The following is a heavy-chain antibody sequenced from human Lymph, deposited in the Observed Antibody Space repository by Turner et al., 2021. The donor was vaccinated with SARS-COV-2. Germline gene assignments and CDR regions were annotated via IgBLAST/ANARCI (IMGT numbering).Heavy chain of an antibody. Sequence: QVQLQESGPRLVKPLETLSLTCTVSGGSMNNNDWSWIRQPPGKRLEWIGFIFYRGSTNYNPSLKSRVTISVDTPENQFSLKLTSVTAADTAIYYCARQTVNNWVDPWGQGTLVTVSS. CDR3: ARQTVNNWVDP. V-gene: IGHV4-59*01. D-gene: IGHD2-21*02. J-gene: IGHJ5*02. CDR1: GGSMNNND. CDR2: IFYRGST.